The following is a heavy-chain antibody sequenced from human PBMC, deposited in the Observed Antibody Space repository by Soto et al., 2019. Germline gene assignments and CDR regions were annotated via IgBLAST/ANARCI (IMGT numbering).Heavy chain of an antibody. CDR3: ASQSYDSSGYLDY. V-gene: IGHV3-30*03. CDR2: ISYEGSNK. CDR1: GFAFSSYG. Sequence: GGSLRLSCAASGFAFSSYGMHWVRQAPGKGLEWVAVISYEGSNKYHADSVKGRFTISRDNSKNTLYLQMNSLRAEDTAVYYCASQSYDSSGYLDYWGQGTLVTVSS. D-gene: IGHD3-22*01. J-gene: IGHJ4*02.